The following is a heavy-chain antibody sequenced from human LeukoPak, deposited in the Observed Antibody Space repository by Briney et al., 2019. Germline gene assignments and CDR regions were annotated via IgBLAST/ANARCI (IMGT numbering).Heavy chain of an antibody. CDR2: INSGGTTT. J-gene: IGHJ4*02. Sequence: GGSLRLSCAACGFAFSTYTMNWARQAPGKGLEWVASINSGGTTTHYAFSVKGRFAISRDNAQNVLYLQMNGLRGDDAAVYYCLRGDSRDFWGQGTLVTVSS. CDR1: GFAFSTYT. CDR3: LRGDSRDF. V-gene: IGHV3-21*06. D-gene: IGHD3-22*01.